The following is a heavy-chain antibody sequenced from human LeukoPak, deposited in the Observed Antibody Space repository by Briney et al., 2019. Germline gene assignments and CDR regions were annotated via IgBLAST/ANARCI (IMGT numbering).Heavy chain of an antibody. J-gene: IGHJ6*02. CDR3: ARASPLRFLDV. D-gene: IGHD3-3*01. V-gene: IGHV3-21*01. CDR1: GFTFSSYS. CDR2: ISSSSSYI. Sequence: GGSLRLSCAASGFTFSSYSMNWVRQAPGKGLEWVSSISSSSSYIYYADSVKGRFTISRDNAKNSLYLQTNSLRAEDTAVYYCARASPLRFLDVWGQGTTVTVSS.